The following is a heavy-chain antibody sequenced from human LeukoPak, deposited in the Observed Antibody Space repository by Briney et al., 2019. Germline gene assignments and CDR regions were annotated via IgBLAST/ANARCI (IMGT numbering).Heavy chain of an antibody. Sequence: KTSETLSLTCTVSGGSISSGSYYWSWIRQPAGKGLEWIGRIYTSGSTNYNPSLKSRVTISVDTSKNQFSLKLSSVTAADTAVYYGARDWSCSGGRCYSGDWFDPWGQGTLVTVSS. CDR1: GGSISSGSYY. D-gene: IGHD2-15*01. CDR3: ARDWSCSGGRCYSGDWFDP. CDR2: IYTSGST. J-gene: IGHJ5*02. V-gene: IGHV4-61*02.